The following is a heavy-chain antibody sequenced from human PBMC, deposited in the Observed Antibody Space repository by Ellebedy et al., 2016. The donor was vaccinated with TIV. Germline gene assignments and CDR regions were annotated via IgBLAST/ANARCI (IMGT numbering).Heavy chain of an antibody. Sequence: PGGSLRLSCQASGYSFTNYWISWVRQVPGKGLEWVARLDPSDSFTNYSPSLEGHVTISVDPSTYTAYLQWRSLKASDTAMYYCASSIEDRLSYGMDVWGQGTAVTVS. CDR1: GYSFTNYW. V-gene: IGHV5-10-1*01. CDR2: LDPSDSFT. CDR3: ASSIEDRLSYGMDV. D-gene: IGHD6-6*01. J-gene: IGHJ6*02.